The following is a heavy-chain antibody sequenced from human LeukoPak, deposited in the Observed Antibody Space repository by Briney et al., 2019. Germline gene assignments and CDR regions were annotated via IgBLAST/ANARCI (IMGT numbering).Heavy chain of an antibody. D-gene: IGHD6-19*01. CDR3: AKGAGPPWFDP. J-gene: IGHJ5*02. CDR2: ISSTGRT. Sequence: NTSETLSLTCTVSGASISSDTYFWRWIRQPAGKGLEWIGRISSTGRTDYNPSLTSRVTISIDTSKNQLSMQLNSVTAADTAVYYCAKGAGPPWFDPWGQGTLVTVSS. V-gene: IGHV4-61*02. CDR1: GASISSDTYF.